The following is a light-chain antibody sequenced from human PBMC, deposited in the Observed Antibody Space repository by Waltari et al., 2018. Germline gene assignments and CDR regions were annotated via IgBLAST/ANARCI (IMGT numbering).Light chain of an antibody. V-gene: IGLV2-14*01. CDR2: GVS. J-gene: IGLJ1*01. Sequence: QSALTQPASVSGSPGQSITISCNGTSSDVGGYNYVSWYQQHLGKAPKLMIYGVSNRPSGVSARFSGSTSGNTASLTISGLQAEDEADYYCSSYASSTTRVFGSGTKVTVL. CDR1: SSDVGGYNY. CDR3: SSYASSTTRV.